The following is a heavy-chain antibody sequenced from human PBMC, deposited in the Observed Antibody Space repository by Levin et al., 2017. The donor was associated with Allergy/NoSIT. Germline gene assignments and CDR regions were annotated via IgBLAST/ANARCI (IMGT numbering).Heavy chain of an antibody. V-gene: IGHV4-30-4*08. Sequence: PSETLSLTCTVSGGSISSGSYYWNWIRQTPGKGLEWIGHIFDSGSTLYNPSLQSRITISADTSKNQLSLTLRSVTAADTAVYYCARERGYYRDWGQGTLVTVSS. D-gene: IGHD3-3*01. CDR3: ARERGYYRD. CDR2: IFDSGST. CDR1: GGSISSGSYY. J-gene: IGHJ4*02.